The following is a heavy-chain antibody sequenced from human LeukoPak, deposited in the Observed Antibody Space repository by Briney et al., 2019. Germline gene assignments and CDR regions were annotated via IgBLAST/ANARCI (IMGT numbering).Heavy chain of an antibody. V-gene: IGHV4-4*07. CDR3: AIESGAPHTRWFDY. J-gene: IGHJ4*02. Sequence: PSETLSLNCTVSGGYISDYYWTWIRQSAGKGLEWIGRVQISENNNYNPSLKSRVTLSLDTSKNQFSLKLTSVTAADTAIYYCAIESGAPHTRWFDYWGQGTLVTVSS. D-gene: IGHD5-24*01. CDR1: GGYISDYY. CDR2: VQISENN.